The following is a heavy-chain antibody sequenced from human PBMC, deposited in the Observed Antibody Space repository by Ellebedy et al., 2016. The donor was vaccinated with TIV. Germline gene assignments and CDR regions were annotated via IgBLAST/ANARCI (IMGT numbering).Heavy chain of an antibody. D-gene: IGHD6-13*01. V-gene: IGHV1-2*02. J-gene: IGHJ4*02. CDR2: INPNNGDT. Sequence: ASVKVSXXASGYSFRVHYMHWVRQAPGRGLEWMGWINPNNGDTSYSQKFQGRVTMTRDPSISTAYMELSGLTSDDTATYSCARGEALAAAVVVWWGQGTLVTVSS. CDR3: ARGEALAAAVVVW. CDR1: GYSFRVHY.